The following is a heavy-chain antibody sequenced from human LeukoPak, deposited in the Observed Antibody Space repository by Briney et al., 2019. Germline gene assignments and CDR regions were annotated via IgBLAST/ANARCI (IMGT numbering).Heavy chain of an antibody. J-gene: IGHJ4*02. CDR3: ARVRSIAVAGARFDY. Sequence: GASVKVSCKASGYTFTGYYMHWVRQAPGQGLEWMGWINPNSGDTNYAQKFQGRVTMTRDTSISTAYMELSRLRSDDTAVYYCARVRSIAVAGARFDYWGQGTLVTVSS. CDR2: INPNSGDT. V-gene: IGHV1-2*02. CDR1: GYTFTGYY. D-gene: IGHD6-19*01.